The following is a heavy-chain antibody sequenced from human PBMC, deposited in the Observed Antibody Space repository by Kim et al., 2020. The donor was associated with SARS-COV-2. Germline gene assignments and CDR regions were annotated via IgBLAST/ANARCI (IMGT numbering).Heavy chain of an antibody. CDR3: ARGTRVILDRYFDA. CDR1: GFTFTGYA. D-gene: IGHD1-1*01. J-gene: IGHJ4*01. Sequence: GGSLRLSCAASGFTFTGYAMRWVRQVPGKGLEYVSAVSSDGGRTYFTNSVQGRFAISRDNSKNTLYLQMGSLRAEDLAVYYCARGTRVILDRYFDAWGKG. CDR2: VSSDGGRT. V-gene: IGHV3-64*01.